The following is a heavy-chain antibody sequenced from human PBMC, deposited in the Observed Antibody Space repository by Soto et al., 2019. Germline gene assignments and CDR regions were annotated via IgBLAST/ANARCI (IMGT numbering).Heavy chain of an antibody. J-gene: IGHJ4*02. V-gene: IGHV3-23*01. CDR3: AKCGGRWELLDYFDY. Sequence: EVQLLESGGGLVQPGGSLRLSCAASGFTFSSYAISWVRQAPGKGLKWVSAISGSGGSTYYADSVKGRFTISRDNSKNTLYLQMNSLRAEDTAVYYCAKCGGRWELLDYFDYWGQGTLVTVSS. D-gene: IGHD1-26*01. CDR2: ISGSGGST. CDR1: GFTFSSYA.